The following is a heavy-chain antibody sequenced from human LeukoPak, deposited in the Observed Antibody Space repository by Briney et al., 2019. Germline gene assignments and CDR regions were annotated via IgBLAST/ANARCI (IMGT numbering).Heavy chain of an antibody. J-gene: IGHJ4*02. CDR2: IRSKAYGGST. V-gene: IGHV3-49*04. D-gene: IGHD6-19*01. CDR1: GFTFGDYA. Sequence: PPGGSLRLSCTASGFTFGDYAMSWVRQAPGKGLEWVGFIRSKAYGGSTEYAAYVKGSFTISRDDSKSIAYLQMDGLKTEDKAVYYCTRDSVGYSSGCDYWGQGTLVTVYS. CDR3: TRDSVGYSSGCDY.